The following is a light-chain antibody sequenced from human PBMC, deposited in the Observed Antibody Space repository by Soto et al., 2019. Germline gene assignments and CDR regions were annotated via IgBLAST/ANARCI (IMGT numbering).Light chain of an antibody. CDR2: AAS. Sequence: DIQMTQSPSSLSASVGDRVTITCRASESISRHLNWYQQKPGKAPNLLIYAASSLQNGVPSRFSGSGSGTDFTLTISNLQPEDFATYYCQQSYSTLSITFGQGTRLYSK. J-gene: IGKJ5*01. CDR1: ESISRH. CDR3: QQSYSTLSIT. V-gene: IGKV1-39*01.